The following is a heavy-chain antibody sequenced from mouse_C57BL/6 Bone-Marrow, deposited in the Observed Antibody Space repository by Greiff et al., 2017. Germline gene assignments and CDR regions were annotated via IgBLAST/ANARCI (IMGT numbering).Heavy chain of an antibody. CDR1: GYAFTNYL. CDR2: INPGSGGT. CDR3: ARGGTTGFAY. J-gene: IGHJ3*01. Sequence: QVQLQQSGAELVRPGTSVKVSCKASGYAFTNYLIEWVKQRPGQGLEWIGVINPGSGGTNYNEKFKGKATLTADKSSSTAYMQLSSLTSEDSAVXFCARGGTTGFAYWGQGTLVTVSA. V-gene: IGHV1-54*01. D-gene: IGHD1-1*01.